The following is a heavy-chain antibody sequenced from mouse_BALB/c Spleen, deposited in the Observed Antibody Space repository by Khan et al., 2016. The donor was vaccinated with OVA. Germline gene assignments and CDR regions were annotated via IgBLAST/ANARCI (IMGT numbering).Heavy chain of an antibody. D-gene: IGHD1-1*01. CDR3: ARDYGRRYWCIDF. CDR2: IYYSGTV. V-gene: IGHV3-5*02. J-gene: IGHJ1*01. CDR1: GISITSGNYR. Sequence: VQLKESGPGLVKPSQTVSLTCTVTGISITSGNYRWSWIRQFPGTKLEWIGNIYYSGTVTYTPSLTHRTTITRDTSKHHFFLEMNSLTSEDTATSYCARDYGRRYWCIDFWGAGTTVTVSS.